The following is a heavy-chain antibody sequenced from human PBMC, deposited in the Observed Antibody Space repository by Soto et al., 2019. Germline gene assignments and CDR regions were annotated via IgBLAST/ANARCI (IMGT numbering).Heavy chain of an antibody. Sequence: SETMSLTCTVSDGSLSPNDWSWIRQSPGKGLEWIGYIYYAGSTTYNPSLKSRVTISVDTSKNQFSLKLSSVTAADTAVYYCARRYGYSFDYWGQGTLVTVSS. CDR3: ARRYGYSFDY. D-gene: IGHD1-1*01. CDR1: DGSLSPND. J-gene: IGHJ4*02. CDR2: IYYAGST. V-gene: IGHV4-59*08.